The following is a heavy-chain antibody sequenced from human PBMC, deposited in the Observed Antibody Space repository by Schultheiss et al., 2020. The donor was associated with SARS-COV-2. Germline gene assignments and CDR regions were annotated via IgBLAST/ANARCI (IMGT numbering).Heavy chain of an antibody. J-gene: IGHJ5*02. V-gene: IGHV3-23*01. CDR1: GFTFSSYA. CDR3: AKDGLYGSGRTS. CDR2: ISGSGGST. Sequence: GGSLRLSCAASGFTFSSYAMSWFRQAPGKGLEWVSAISGSGGSTYYADSVKGRFTISRDNSKNTLYLQMNSLRAEDTAVYYCAKDGLYGSGRTSWGQGTLVTVSS. D-gene: IGHD3-10*01.